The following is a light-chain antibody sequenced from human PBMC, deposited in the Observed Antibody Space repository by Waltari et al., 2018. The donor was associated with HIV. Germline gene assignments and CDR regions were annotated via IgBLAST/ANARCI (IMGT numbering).Light chain of an antibody. CDR1: SSDVGSYNL. J-gene: IGLJ2*01. CDR3: CSCAGVDTDVV. V-gene: IGLV2-23*02. Sequence: QSALTQPASTSGSPGQSITISCSGTSSDVGSYNLVSWYQQHPGKVPKLIIYEVTKRTSAVCNRCSSSESDDTASLTISVLQPEGEADDYCCSCAGVDTDVVFGGGTKLTVL. CDR2: EVT.